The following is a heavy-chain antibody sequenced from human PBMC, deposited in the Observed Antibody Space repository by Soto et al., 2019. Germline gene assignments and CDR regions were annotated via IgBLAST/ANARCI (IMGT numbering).Heavy chain of an antibody. CDR1: GFKFSNYG. J-gene: IGHJ3*02. CDR3: AKDRDIVVVIDATATGAFDI. V-gene: IGHV3-23*01. D-gene: IGHD2-15*01. Sequence: PGGSLRLCCAASGFKFSNYGRIWVLQSPGKGLEWVSAISGVGANTYYAGSVKGRFTISRDNSKNTLHLQMNSLRADDTAVYYCAKDRDIVVVIDATATGAFDIWGRGTMVTVSS. CDR2: ISGVGANT.